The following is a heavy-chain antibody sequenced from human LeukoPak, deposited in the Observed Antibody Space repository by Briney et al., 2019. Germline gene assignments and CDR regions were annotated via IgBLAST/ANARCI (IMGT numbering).Heavy chain of an antibody. J-gene: IGHJ4*02. Sequence: PSETLSLTCTVSGGSISSGGYYWSWIRQPPGKGLEWIGYIYHSGSTYYNPSLKSRVTISVDRSKNQFSLKLSSVTAADTAVYYCARWGRNDAGLFDYWGQGTLVTVSS. V-gene: IGHV4-30-2*01. CDR3: ARWGRNDAGLFDY. CDR2: IYHSGST. CDR1: GGSISSGGYY. D-gene: IGHD1-1*01.